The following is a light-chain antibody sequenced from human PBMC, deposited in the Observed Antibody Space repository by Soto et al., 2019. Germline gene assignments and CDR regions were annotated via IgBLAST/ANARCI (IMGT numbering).Light chain of an antibody. CDR3: GSYTSSTTQV. Sequence: QSALTQPASVSGSPGQSITISCTGTSSDVGIYNYVSWYQQHPGKVPKLMIYDVNNRPSGVSNRFSGSKSGNTASLTISGLQAEDEADYYCGSYTSSTTQVFGGGTKLTVL. J-gene: IGLJ2*01. CDR2: DVN. V-gene: IGLV2-14*01. CDR1: SSDVGIYNY.